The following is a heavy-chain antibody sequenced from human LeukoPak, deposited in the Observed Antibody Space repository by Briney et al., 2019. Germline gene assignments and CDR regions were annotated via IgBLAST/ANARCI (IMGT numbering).Heavy chain of an antibody. Sequence: KPSETLSLTCTVSGGSISSYYWSWIRQPPGKGLEWIGYIYYSGSTNYNPSLKSRVTMSVDTSKNQFSLKLSSVTAADTAVYYCARVPEDYYDSSGYYYYYYGMDVWGQGTTVTVSS. CDR1: GGSISSYY. CDR3: ARVPEDYYDSSGYYYYYYGMDV. D-gene: IGHD3-22*01. J-gene: IGHJ6*02. V-gene: IGHV4-59*01. CDR2: IYYSGST.